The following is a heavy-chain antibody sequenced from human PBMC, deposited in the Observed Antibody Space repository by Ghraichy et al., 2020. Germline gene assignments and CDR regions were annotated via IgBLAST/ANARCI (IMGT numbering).Heavy chain of an antibody. Sequence: ETLSLTCTVSGGSISSYYWSWIRQPPGKGLEWIGYIYYSGSTNYNPSLKSRVTMSIDTSKNQFSLKLSSVTAADTAVYYCARGYYYDFDYWGQGTLVTVSS. V-gene: IGHV4-59*01. CDR2: IYYSGST. CDR3: ARGYYYDFDY. D-gene: IGHD3-10*01. J-gene: IGHJ4*02. CDR1: GGSISSYY.